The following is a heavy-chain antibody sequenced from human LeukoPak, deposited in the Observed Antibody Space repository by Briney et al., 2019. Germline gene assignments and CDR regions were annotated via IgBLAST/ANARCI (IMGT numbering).Heavy chain of an antibody. CDR2: ISSSGSTI. Sequence: QPEGSLRLSCAASGLSFSSYGMHWVRQAPGKGLEWVSYISSSGSTIYYADSVKGRFTVSRDNAKNSLYLQMNSLRAEDTAVYYCATEAITAAGRDYFDYWGQGTLVTVSS. V-gene: IGHV3-48*04. CDR1: GLSFSSYG. CDR3: ATEAITAAGRDYFDY. D-gene: IGHD6-13*01. J-gene: IGHJ4*02.